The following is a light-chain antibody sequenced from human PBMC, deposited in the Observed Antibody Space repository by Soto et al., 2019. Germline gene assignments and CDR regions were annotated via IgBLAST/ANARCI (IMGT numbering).Light chain of an antibody. Sequence: QSVLTQPPSGSGAPGQRGTISCTGSSSNIGAGYDVHWYQQLPGTAPKLLIYGNSNRPSGVPDRFSGSKSGTSASLAITGLQAEDEADYYCQSYDSSLSGSEVFGTGTKVTV. CDR3: QSYDSSLSGSEV. J-gene: IGLJ1*01. CDR1: SSNIGAGYD. CDR2: GNS. V-gene: IGLV1-40*01.